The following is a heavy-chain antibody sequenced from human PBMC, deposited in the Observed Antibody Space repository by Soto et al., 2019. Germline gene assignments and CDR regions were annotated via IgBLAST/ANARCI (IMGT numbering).Heavy chain of an antibody. CDR1: GFTFSGYA. V-gene: IGHV3-23*01. CDR2: ISTTGIAT. D-gene: IGHD2-2*01. J-gene: IGHJ6*02. CDR3: AKEXLSSTNAYKYYYYGMDV. Sequence: QAGGSLRLSCAVSGFTFSGYAMTWVRQAPGKGLEWVSTISTTGIATYYADSVKGRFTISRDNSKNTLYLQMNSLRAEDTAVYYCAKEXLSSTNAYKYYYYGMDVWGQGTTVTVSS.